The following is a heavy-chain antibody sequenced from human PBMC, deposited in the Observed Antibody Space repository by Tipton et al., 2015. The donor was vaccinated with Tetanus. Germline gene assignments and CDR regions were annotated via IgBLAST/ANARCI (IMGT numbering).Heavy chain of an antibody. Sequence: TLSLTCAVYGGSFSGYYWNWIRQPPGKGLEWIGEINYSGTTNYNPSLKSRVTMSVDTSKNQFSLQLSSMTAADTAVVFCARGDYYGSGTYDVWGQGTTVTVPS. CDR1: GGSFSGYY. CDR2: INYSGTT. J-gene: IGHJ6*02. V-gene: IGHV4-34*01. D-gene: IGHD3-10*01. CDR3: ARGDYYGSGTYDV.